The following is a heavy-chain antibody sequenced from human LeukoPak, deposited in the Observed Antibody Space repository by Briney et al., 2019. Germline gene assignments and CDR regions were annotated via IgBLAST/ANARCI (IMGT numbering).Heavy chain of an antibody. V-gene: IGHV3-11*03. D-gene: IGHD3-22*01. J-gene: IGHJ4*02. CDR1: GFTFSDYY. CDR3: ARYSFDGSDYLLDY. Sequence: PGGSLRLSCAASGFTFSDYYMTWIRQAPWRGLEWVSYISGSSSDTNYADSVKGRFTISRDNAKNSLSLQMNSLSADDTALYYCARYSFDGSDYLLDYWGQGTLVTVSS. CDR2: ISGSSSDT.